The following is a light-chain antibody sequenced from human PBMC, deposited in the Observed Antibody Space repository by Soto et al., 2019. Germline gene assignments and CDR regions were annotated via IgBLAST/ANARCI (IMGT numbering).Light chain of an antibody. CDR1: QSIINS. CDR2: DAS. J-gene: IGKJ1*01. V-gene: IGKV3-11*01. Sequence: EIVLTQSPATLSLSPGERATRSCRASQSIINSLAWYQQKPGQTPRLLIHDASDRATGIPARFSGSGSGTDFTLTISNLEPEDFAVYYCQQRSNWPWTFGQGTKVEIK. CDR3: QQRSNWPWT.